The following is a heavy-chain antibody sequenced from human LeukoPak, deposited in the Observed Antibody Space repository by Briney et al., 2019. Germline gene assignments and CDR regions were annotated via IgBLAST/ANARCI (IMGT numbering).Heavy chain of an antibody. D-gene: IGHD3-10*01. J-gene: IGHJ4*02. CDR3: ARKAGYYYGSGDF. CDR1: GFTFSSYA. Sequence: GGSLRLSCAASGFTFSSYAMSWVRQAPGKGLEWVSDINGSGGSTYYADSVKGRFTISRDNSKNTLYLQMNSLRAEDTAVYYCARKAGYYYGSGDFWGQGTLVTVSS. V-gene: IGHV3-23*01. CDR2: INGSGGST.